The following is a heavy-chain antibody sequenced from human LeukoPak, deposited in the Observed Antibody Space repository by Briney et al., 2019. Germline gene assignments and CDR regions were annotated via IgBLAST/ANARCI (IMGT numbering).Heavy chain of an antibody. CDR2: INPNSGGT. V-gene: IGHV1-2*06. CDR3: ATDDSSGYYSGP. J-gene: IGHJ5*02. Sequence: ASVKASCKASGYTFTAYYMAWVRQAPGQGLEWMGRINPNSGGTNYAQKFQGRVTMTRDTSISTAYMELSRLRSDDTAVYYCATDDSSGYYSGPWGQGTLVTVSS. D-gene: IGHD3-22*01. CDR1: GYTFTAYY.